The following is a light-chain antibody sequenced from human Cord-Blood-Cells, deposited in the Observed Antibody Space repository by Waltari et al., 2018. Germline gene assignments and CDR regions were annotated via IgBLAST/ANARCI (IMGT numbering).Light chain of an antibody. J-gene: IGLJ3*02. CDR1: NIGSKN. CDR3: QVWDSSTAWV. CDR2: RDG. Sequence: SYELTQPLSVSVALGQTARITCGGNNIGSKNVHWYQQKPGRAPVLVIYRDGNRPSGIPERFSGSNSGNTATLTISRVQAGDEADYYCQVWDSSTAWVFGGGTKLTVL. V-gene: IGLV3-9*01.